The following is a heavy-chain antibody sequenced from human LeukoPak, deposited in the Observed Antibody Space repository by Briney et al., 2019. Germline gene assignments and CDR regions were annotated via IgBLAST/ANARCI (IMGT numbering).Heavy chain of an antibody. J-gene: IGHJ6*03. CDR3: ARSLGKPYYYYYYMDV. Sequence: SQTLSLTCAISGDSVSSNSAAWNWIRQSPSRGLEWLGRTYYRSKWYNDYAVSVKSRITINPDTSKNQFSLQLNSVTPEDTAVYYCARSLGKPYYYYYYMDVWGKGTTVTVSS. CDR2: TYYRSKWYN. CDR1: GDSVSSNSAA. D-gene: IGHD3-16*01. V-gene: IGHV6-1*01.